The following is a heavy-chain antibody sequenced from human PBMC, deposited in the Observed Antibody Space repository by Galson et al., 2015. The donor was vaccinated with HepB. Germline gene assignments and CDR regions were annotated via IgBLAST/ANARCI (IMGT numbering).Heavy chain of an antibody. CDR3: ARDPGIAAAASFDY. CDR2: ISSSSSYI. V-gene: IGHV3-21*01. Sequence: SLRLSCAASGFTFSSYSMNWVRQAPGKGLEWVSSISSSSSYIYYADSVRGRFTISRDNAKNSLYLQMNSLRAEDTAVYYCARDPGIAAAASFDYWGQGTLVTVSS. J-gene: IGHJ4*02. D-gene: IGHD6-13*01. CDR1: GFTFSSYS.